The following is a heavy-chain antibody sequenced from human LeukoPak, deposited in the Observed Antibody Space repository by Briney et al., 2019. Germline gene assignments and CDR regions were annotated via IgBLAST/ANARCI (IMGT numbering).Heavy chain of an antibody. CDR1: GFTLSSFW. J-gene: IGHJ4*02. V-gene: IGHV3-20*04. CDR3: ARYEGRAFDY. CDR2: INWNGGST. D-gene: IGHD2-15*01. Sequence: GGSLRLSCATSGFTLSSFWMSWVRQTPGKGLEWVSGINWNGGSTGYADSVKGRFTISRDNAKNSLYLQMNSLRAEDTALYYCARYEGRAFDYWGQGTLVTFSS.